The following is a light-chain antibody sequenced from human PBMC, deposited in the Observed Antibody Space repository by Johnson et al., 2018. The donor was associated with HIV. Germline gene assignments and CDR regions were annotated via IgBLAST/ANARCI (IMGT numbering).Light chain of an antibody. CDR2: DNN. CDR1: SSNIGNNY. V-gene: IGLV1-51*01. CDR3: GTWDASLSVNV. Sequence: QSVLTQPPSVSAAPGQKVTISCSGSSSNIGNNYVSWYQQLPGTAPKLLIYDNNKRPSGIPDRFSASKSGTSATLDITGLQSGDEADYYCGTWDASLSVNVFGPGTKFTVL. J-gene: IGLJ1*01.